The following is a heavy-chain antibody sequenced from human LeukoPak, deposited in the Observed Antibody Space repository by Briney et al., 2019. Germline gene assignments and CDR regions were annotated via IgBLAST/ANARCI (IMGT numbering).Heavy chain of an antibody. J-gene: IGHJ6*02. CDR3: ASTSTTVTTLYGMDV. V-gene: IGHV4-59*01. D-gene: IGHD4-17*01. CDR2: IYYSGST. Sequence: PSETLSLTCTVSGGSISSYYWSWIRQPPGKGLEWIGYIYYSGSTNYNPSLKSRVTISVDTSKNQFSLKLSSVTAADTAVYYCASTSTTVTTLYGMDVWGQGTTVTVSS. CDR1: GGSISSYY.